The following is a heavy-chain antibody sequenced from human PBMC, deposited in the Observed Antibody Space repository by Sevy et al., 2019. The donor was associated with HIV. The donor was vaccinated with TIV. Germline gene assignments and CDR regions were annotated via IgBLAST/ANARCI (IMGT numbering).Heavy chain of an antibody. V-gene: IGHV3-23*01. J-gene: IGHJ4*02. CDR2: ISGSGSTT. D-gene: IGHD3-10*01. Sequence: GGSLRLSCAASGFTFSSSARSWVRQAPGKGLEWVSGISGSGSTTYYTNSVKGRFTISRDNSKNTLYLQMNSLRAEDTAVYYCVKVAGSGTYYSGDFDYWGQGTLVTVSS. CDR1: GFTFSSSA. CDR3: VKVAGSGTYYSGDFDY.